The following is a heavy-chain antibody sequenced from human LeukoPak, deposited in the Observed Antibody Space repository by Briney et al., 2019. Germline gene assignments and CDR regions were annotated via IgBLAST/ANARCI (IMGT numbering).Heavy chain of an antibody. CDR2: IWYDGSNK. V-gene: IGHV3-33*01. J-gene: IGHJ4*02. D-gene: IGHD5-18*01. CDR1: GFTFSSYG. Sequence: GGSLRLSCAASGFTFSSYGMHWVRQAPGKGLEWVAVIWYDGSNKYYADSVKGRFTISRDNSKNTLYLQMNSLRAEDTAVYYCARGPHGYSYGLDYWGQGTLVTVS. CDR3: ARGPHGYSYGLDY.